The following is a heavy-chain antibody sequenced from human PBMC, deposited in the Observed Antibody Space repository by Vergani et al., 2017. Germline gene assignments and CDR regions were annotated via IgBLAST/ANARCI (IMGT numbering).Heavy chain of an antibody. Sequence: QVQLVESGGGVVQPGRSLRLSCAASGFTFSSYAMHWVRQVPGKGLEWVAVISYDGSNKYYADSVKGRFTISRDNSKNTLYLQMNSLRAEDTAVYYCARDPTTVVIPASLGYWGQGTLVTVSS. D-gene: IGHD4-23*01. CDR1: GFTFSSYA. CDR3: ARDPTTVVIPASLGY. CDR2: ISYDGSNK. V-gene: IGHV3-30-3*01. J-gene: IGHJ4*02.